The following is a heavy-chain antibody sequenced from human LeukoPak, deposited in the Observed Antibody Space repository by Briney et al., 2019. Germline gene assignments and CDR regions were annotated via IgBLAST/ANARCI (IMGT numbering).Heavy chain of an antibody. V-gene: IGHV3-74*01. J-gene: IGHJ4*02. D-gene: IGHD2-2*01. CDR1: GFTFSNDW. CDR3: AAGGYHLPN. CDR2: INSDGSST. Sequence: GGSLRLSCAVSGFTFSNDWMHWVRQAPGKGLVWVSRINSDGSSTNYADSVEGRFTISRDSAKNTLHLQMNSLRAEDTAVYYCAAGGYHLPNWGQGTLVTVSS.